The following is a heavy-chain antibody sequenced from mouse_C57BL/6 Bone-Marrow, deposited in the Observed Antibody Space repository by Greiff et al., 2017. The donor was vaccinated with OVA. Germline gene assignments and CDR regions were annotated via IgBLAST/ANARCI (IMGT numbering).Heavy chain of an antibody. Sequence: VQLVESGAELVRPGASVKLSCKASGYTFTDYYINWVKQRPGQGLEWIARIYPGSGNTYYNEKFKGKATLTAEKSSSTAYMQLSSLTSEDSAVYFCAREGVYFDVWGTGTTVTVSS. CDR1: GYTFTDYY. V-gene: IGHV1-76*01. CDR2: IYPGSGNT. CDR3: AREGVYFDV. J-gene: IGHJ1*03.